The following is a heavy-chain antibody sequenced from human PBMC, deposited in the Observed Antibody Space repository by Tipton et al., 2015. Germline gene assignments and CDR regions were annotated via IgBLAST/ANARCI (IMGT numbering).Heavy chain of an antibody. CDR1: GYTFTNHW. Sequence: QLVQSGAEVKKPGESLRISCKASGYTFTNHWIGWVRQMPGKGLEWVGIIHPSDSETIYSPSFQGQVTISADRSTSTAYLQWSSLKASDTAVYYCARRLPYFEWSKVYYFDFWGQGSPVTVS. CDR3: ARRLPYFEWSKVYYFDF. D-gene: IGHD3-9*01. CDR2: IHPSDSET. V-gene: IGHV5-51*01. J-gene: IGHJ4*02.